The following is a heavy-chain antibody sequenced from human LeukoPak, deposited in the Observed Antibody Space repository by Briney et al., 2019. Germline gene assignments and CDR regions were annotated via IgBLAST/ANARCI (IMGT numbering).Heavy chain of an antibody. CDR1: GCTFTSYD. V-gene: IGHV1-8*03. CDR3: ARGRSTGYPYYFEY. CDR2: MNPNSGST. D-gene: IGHD5-12*01. Sequence: ASVKVSCKASGCTFTSYDINWVRQATGQGLEWKGWMNPNSGSTGYAQKFQGRVTITRNTSISTAYMELSGLRSEDTAVYYCARGRSTGYPYYFEYWGQGTLVTVSS. J-gene: IGHJ4*02.